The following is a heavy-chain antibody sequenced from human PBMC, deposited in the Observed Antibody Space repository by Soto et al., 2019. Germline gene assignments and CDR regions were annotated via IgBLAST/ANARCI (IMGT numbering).Heavy chain of an antibody. V-gene: IGHV3-33*01. Sequence: GGSLRLSCAASGFTFSSYGMHWVRQAPGKGLEWVAVIWYDGSNKYYADSVKGRFTISRDNSKNTLYLQMNSLRAEDTAVYYCAREGDTAMVTRAFDIWGQGTMVTVSS. D-gene: IGHD5-18*01. CDR3: AREGDTAMVTRAFDI. J-gene: IGHJ3*02. CDR2: IWYDGSNK. CDR1: GFTFSSYG.